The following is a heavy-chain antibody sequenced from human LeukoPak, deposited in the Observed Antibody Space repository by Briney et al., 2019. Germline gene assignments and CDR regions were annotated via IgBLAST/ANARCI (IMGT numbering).Heavy chain of an antibody. CDR1: GFIVSTKY. CDR3: ARVGTWELQRVFDY. J-gene: IGHJ4*02. V-gene: IGHV3-7*01. D-gene: IGHD1-26*01. CDR2: IHKAGTES. Sequence: PGGSLRLSCAASGFIVSTKYMTWVRQVPGKGLEWVANIHKAGTESYYVDSVKGRFAISRDNAKNSLYLQLSSLRVDDTAVYYCARVGTWELQRVFDYWGQGTLVTVSS.